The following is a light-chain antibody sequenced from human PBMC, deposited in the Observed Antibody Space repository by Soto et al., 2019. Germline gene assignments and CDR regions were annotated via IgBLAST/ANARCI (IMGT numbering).Light chain of an antibody. CDR2: GVS. CDR1: QSISGE. V-gene: IGKV3-15*01. Sequence: EIVMTQSPATLSVSPGERATLSCRASQSISGELAWYQQRPGQPPRLLIYGVSTRATGVPDRFSGSGSGSDFTLTISGLQSEVFAVYYCQQGHDWPLTFGQGTRLDI. J-gene: IGKJ2*01. CDR3: QQGHDWPLT.